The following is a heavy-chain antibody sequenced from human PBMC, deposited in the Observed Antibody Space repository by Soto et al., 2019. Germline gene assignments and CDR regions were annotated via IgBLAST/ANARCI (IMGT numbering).Heavy chain of an antibody. CDR2: IYYSGST. Sequence: SETLSLTCTVSGGSISSYYWSWIRQPPGKGLEWIGYIYYSGSTNYNPSLKSRVTISVDTSKNQFSLKLSSVTAADTAVYYCARVGYGDYDYYYYYYMDVWGKGTTVTVPS. V-gene: IGHV4-59*01. CDR1: GGSISSYY. J-gene: IGHJ6*03. D-gene: IGHD4-17*01. CDR3: ARVGYGDYDYYYYYYMDV.